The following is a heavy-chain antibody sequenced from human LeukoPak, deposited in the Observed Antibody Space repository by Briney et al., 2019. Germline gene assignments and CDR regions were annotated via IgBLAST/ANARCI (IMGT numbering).Heavy chain of an antibody. CDR2: IYSGGST. D-gene: IGHD3-22*01. V-gene: IGHV3-53*01. J-gene: IGHJ4*02. Sequence: GGSLKAPCAASGFTVSSNYMSWVRQAPGKGLEWVSVIYSGGSTYYADSVKGRFTISRDNSKNTLYLQMNSLRAEDTAVYYCARASYDSSGYPTVDYWGQGTLVTVSS. CDR3: ARASYDSSGYPTVDY. CDR1: GFTVSSNY.